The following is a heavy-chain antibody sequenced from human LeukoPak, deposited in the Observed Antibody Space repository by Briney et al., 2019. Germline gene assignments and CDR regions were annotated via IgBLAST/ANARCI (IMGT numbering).Heavy chain of an antibody. V-gene: IGHV1-2*02. CDR3: AIPSMVIEYYYYGMDV. J-gene: IGHJ6*02. CDR2: INPNSGGT. D-gene: IGHD3-22*01. Sequence: ASVKVSCKASGYTFTGHYMHWVRQAPGQGLEWMGWINPNSGGTNYAQKFQGRVTMTRDTSISTAYMELSRLRSDDTAVYYCAIPSMVIEYYYYGMDVWGQGTTVTVSS. CDR1: GYTFTGHY.